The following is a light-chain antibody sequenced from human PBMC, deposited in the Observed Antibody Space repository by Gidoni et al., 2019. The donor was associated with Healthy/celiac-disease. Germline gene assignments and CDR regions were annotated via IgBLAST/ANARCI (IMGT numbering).Light chain of an antibody. Sequence: QSALTQPASVSGFPGQSILISCTGTSSDVGGYNNDSWYQQHPGKPPNLMINEVSNRPSGVTNRFSGAKSGNTASLTISGRQAEDEADYYCSSYTSSSTLPYVFGTGTKVTVL. V-gene: IGLV2-14*01. CDR2: EVS. J-gene: IGLJ1*01. CDR1: SSDVGGYNN. CDR3: SSYTSSSTLPYV.